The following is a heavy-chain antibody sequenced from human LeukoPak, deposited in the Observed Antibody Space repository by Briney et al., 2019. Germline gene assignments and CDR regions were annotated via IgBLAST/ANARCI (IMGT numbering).Heavy chain of an antibody. V-gene: IGHV3-53*01. CDR3: ARGVVRYFDY. J-gene: IGHJ4*02. Sequence: GGFLRLSCAASGFIVSSNYMTWVRQAPGKGPEWVSIIYSGGSTYYADSVKGRFTISRDNAKNSLYLQMNSLRAEDTAVYYCARGVVRYFDYWGQGALVTVSS. D-gene: IGHD3-9*01. CDR2: IYSGGST. CDR1: GFIVSSNY.